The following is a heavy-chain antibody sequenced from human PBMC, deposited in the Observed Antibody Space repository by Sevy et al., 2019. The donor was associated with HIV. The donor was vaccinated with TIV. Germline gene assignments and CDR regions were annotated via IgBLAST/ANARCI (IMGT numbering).Heavy chain of an antibody. J-gene: IGHJ6*02. CDR3: ARDEEQLTYYYYGMDV. Sequence: ASVKVSYKASGYTFTSYGISWVRQAPGQGLEWMGWISAYNGNTNYAQKLQGRVTMTTDTSTSTAYMELRSLRSDDTAVYYCARDEEQLTYYYYGMDVWGQGTTVTVSS. CDR2: ISAYNGNT. D-gene: IGHD6-6*01. CDR1: GYTFTSYG. V-gene: IGHV1-18*01.